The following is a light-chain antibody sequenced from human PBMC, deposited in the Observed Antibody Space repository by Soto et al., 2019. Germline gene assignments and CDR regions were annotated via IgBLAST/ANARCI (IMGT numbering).Light chain of an antibody. Sequence: QSVLTQPPSVSGAPGQRVTISCTGSSSNIGAGYDVHWYQQLPGTAPKLLISGNSNRPSGFPDRFSGSKSGTSASLAITGLQAEDEADYYCQSYDSSLSGVVFGGGTKLTVL. CDR2: GNS. CDR3: QSYDSSLSGVV. V-gene: IGLV1-40*01. J-gene: IGLJ2*01. CDR1: SSNIGAGYD.